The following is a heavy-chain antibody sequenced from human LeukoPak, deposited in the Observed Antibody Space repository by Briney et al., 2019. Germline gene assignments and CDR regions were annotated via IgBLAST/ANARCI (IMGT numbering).Heavy chain of an antibody. D-gene: IGHD3-10*01. CDR1: GYSFTSYW. V-gene: IGHV5-51*01. CDR2: IYPGVSDT. J-gene: IGHJ4*02. Sequence: GESLKISCKGSGYSFTSYWFGWVRQMHGKGLEWIGIIYPGVSDTRYSPSFQGQVTISADKSISTAYLQWSSLKASDTAMYYCARLYGSGSYYIDYWGQGTLVTVSS. CDR3: ARLYGSGSYYIDY.